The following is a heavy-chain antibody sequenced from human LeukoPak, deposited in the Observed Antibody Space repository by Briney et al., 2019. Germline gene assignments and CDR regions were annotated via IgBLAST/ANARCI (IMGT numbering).Heavy chain of an antibody. J-gene: IGHJ4*02. CDR3: GRTRYSGSDFS. CDR2: ISGSGSPI. CDR1: GFTFSDYY. Sequence: PGGSLSLSCAASGFTFSDYYMSWVRQAPGKGLEWISYISGSGSPIYYADSVKGRFTISRDNAKNSLYLQMNSLRAEDTAVYYCGRTRYSGSDFSWGQGTLVTVSS. V-gene: IGHV3-11*04. D-gene: IGHD1-26*01.